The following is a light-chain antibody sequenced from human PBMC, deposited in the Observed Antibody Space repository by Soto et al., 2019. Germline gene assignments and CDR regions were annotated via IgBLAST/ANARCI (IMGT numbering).Light chain of an antibody. J-gene: IGLJ2*01. Sequence: QSALTQPASVSGSPGQSITISCTGTNSDVGGYHYVSWYQHHPGKAPKLMIYDVSNRPSGVSNRFSGSKSGNTASLTISGLQADDEADYYCSSYTNSNTLVFGGGTKLTVL. CDR1: NSDVGGYHY. V-gene: IGLV2-14*03. CDR2: DVS. CDR3: SSYTNSNTLV.